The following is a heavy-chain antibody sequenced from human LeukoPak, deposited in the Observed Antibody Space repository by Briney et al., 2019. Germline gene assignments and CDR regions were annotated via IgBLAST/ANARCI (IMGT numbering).Heavy chain of an antibody. V-gene: IGHV4-30-4*08. CDR2: IYYSGST. CDR3: ARAIAVAGTWVDY. D-gene: IGHD6-19*01. J-gene: IGHJ4*02. CDR1: GGSLSSGDYN. Sequence: SETLSLTCTVSGGSLSSGDYNWIWIRQPPGKGLEWIGYIYYSGSTYYNPSLKRRVTISVDTSKNQFSLKLSSVTAADTAVYYCARAIAVAGTWVDYWGQGTLVTVSS.